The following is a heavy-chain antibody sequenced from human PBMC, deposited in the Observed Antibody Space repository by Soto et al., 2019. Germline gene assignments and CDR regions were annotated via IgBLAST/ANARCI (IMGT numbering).Heavy chain of an antibody. J-gene: IGHJ6*02. Sequence: GESLKISCKGSGYSFTSYWIGWVRQMPGKGLEWMGIIYPSDSDTRYSPSFQGQVTISADKSISTAYLQWSSLKAPDTAMYYCARVIAARPWYYGMDVWGQGTTVTVSS. CDR3: ARVIAARPWYYGMDV. CDR1: GYSFTSYW. V-gene: IGHV5-51*01. D-gene: IGHD6-6*01. CDR2: IYPSDSDT.